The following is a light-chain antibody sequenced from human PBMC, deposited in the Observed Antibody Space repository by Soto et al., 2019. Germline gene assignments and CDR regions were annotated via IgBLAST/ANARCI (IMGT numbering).Light chain of an antibody. CDR3: QQYKAYST. CDR2: KAS. J-gene: IGKJ1*01. Sequence: DIQMTQSPSPLSASVGDRVTITCRASQSISSWLAWYQQKPGKAPKLRIYKASSLESGVPSRFSGSGSGTEFTLTISSLQPDDFATYYCQQYKAYSTFGQGTKVDIK. CDR1: QSISSW. V-gene: IGKV1-5*03.